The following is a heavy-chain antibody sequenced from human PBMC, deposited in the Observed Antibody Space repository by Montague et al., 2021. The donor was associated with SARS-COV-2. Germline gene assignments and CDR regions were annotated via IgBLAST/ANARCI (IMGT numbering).Heavy chain of an antibody. CDR2: IFYSRST. J-gene: IGHJ4*02. V-gene: IGHV4-59*01. CDR1: GVSISTYY. D-gene: IGHD2-15*01. CDR3: ASLGGYCTGGSCYYVY. Sequence: SETLSLTCTVSGVSISTYYWSWIRQPPGKGLEWIGYIFYSRSTNYNPSLKSRVTISIDTSKNQFSLELSSVTAADMAVYYCASLGGYCTGGSCYYVYWGQGTLVTVSS.